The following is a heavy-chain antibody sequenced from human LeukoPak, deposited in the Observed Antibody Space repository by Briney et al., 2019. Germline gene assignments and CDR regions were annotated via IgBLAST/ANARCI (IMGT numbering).Heavy chain of an antibody. CDR1: GGSISSYY. V-gene: IGHV4-59*01. CDR3: ATDSGYSSSWSLDY. D-gene: IGHD6-13*01. J-gene: IGHJ4*02. Sequence: SETLSLTCTVSGGSISSYYWSWIRQPPGKGLEWIGYIYYSGSTNYNPSLKSRVTISVDTSKNQFSLKLSSVTAADTAVYYCATDSGYSSSWSLDYWGQGTLVTVSS. CDR2: IYYSGST.